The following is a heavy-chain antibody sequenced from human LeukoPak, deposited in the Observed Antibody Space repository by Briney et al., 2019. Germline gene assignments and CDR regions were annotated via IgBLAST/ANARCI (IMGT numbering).Heavy chain of an antibody. J-gene: IGHJ4*02. V-gene: IGHV4-34*01. CDR1: GGSFSGYY. D-gene: IGHD1-26*01. CDR3: ARAKVGATPFDY. Sequence: PSETLSLTCAVYGGSFSGYYWSWIRQPPGKGLEWIGEINHSGSTNYNPSLKSRVTISVDTSKNQFSLKLSSVTAAGTAVYYCARAKVGATPFDYWGQGTLVTVSS. CDR2: INHSGST.